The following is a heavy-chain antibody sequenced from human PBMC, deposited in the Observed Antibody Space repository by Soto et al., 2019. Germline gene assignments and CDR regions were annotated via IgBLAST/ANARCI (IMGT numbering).Heavy chain of an antibody. Sequence: GGSLRLSCAASGFTFSSYSINWVRQGPGKGLEWVSYISSSSSTIYYADSVKGRFTISRDNAKNSLYLQMNSLRDEDTAVYYCARVGYYDILTGPAGMDVWGQGTTVTVSS. V-gene: IGHV3-48*02. CDR2: ISSSSSTI. J-gene: IGHJ6*02. CDR1: GFTFSSYS. CDR3: ARVGYYDILTGPAGMDV. D-gene: IGHD3-9*01.